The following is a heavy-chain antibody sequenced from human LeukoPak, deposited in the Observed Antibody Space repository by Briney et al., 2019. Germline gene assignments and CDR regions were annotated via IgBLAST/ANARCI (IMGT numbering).Heavy chain of an antibody. CDR2: TYYRSTWYN. V-gene: IGHV6-1*01. J-gene: IGHJ5*02. CDR3: ARRLTQYDCFDP. D-gene: IGHD2-2*01. Sequence: SQTLSLTCAISGDIVSSNSVAWNWIRQSPSRGLEWLGRTYYRSTWYNDYAVSVRGRITVNPDTSKNQFSLHLNSVTPEDTAVYYCARRLTQYDCFDPWGQGILVTVSS. CDR1: GDIVSSNSVA.